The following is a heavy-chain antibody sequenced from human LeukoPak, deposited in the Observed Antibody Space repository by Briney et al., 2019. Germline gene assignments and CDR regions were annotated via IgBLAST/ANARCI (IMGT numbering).Heavy chain of an antibody. Sequence: SETLSLTCTVSGGSVSSGSYYWGWIRQPPGKGLEWIGYIYYSGSTNYNPSLKSRVTISVDTSKNQFSLKLSSVTAADTAVYYCARVFAGDSEDFDYWGQGTLVTVSS. J-gene: IGHJ4*02. CDR2: IYYSGST. CDR3: ARVFAGDSEDFDY. V-gene: IGHV4-61*01. D-gene: IGHD2-21*02. CDR1: GGSVSSGSYY.